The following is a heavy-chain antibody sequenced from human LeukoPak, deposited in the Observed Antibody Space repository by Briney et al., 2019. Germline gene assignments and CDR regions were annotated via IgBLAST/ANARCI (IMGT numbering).Heavy chain of an antibody. CDR3: ARLNYDFWSGYYALHFDY. Sequence: SETLSLTCTVSAGSISSYYWSWIRQPPGKGLEWIGYIYTSGSTNYNPSLKSRVTISVDTSKNQFSLKLSSVTAADTAGYYCARLNYDFWSGYYALHFDYWGQGTLVTVSS. CDR2: IYTSGST. V-gene: IGHV4-4*09. CDR1: AGSISSYY. D-gene: IGHD3-3*01. J-gene: IGHJ4*02.